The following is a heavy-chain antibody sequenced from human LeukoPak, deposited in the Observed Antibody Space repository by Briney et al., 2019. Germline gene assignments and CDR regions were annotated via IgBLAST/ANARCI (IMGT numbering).Heavy chain of an antibody. Sequence: ASVKVSCKASGGTFSSYAISWVRQAPGQGLEWMGGIIPIFGTANYARKFQGRVTITTDESTSTAYMELSSLRSEDTAVYYCARGGSYLGLGDAFDIWGQGTMVTVSS. V-gene: IGHV1-69*05. D-gene: IGHD1-26*01. CDR2: IIPIFGTA. CDR3: ARGGSYLGLGDAFDI. CDR1: GGTFSSYA. J-gene: IGHJ3*02.